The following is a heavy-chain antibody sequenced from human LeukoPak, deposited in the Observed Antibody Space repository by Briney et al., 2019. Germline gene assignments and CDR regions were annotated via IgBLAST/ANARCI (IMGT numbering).Heavy chain of an antibody. CDR2: IIPILGIA. Sequence: SVKVSCEASGGTFSSYAISWVRQAPGQGLEWMGRIIPILGIANYAQKFQGRVTITADKSTSTAYMELSSLRSEDTAVYYCARWMAGYCSGGSCPNWFDPWGQGTLVTVSS. CDR3: ARWMAGYCSGGSCPNWFDP. J-gene: IGHJ5*02. V-gene: IGHV1-69*04. CDR1: GGTFSSYA. D-gene: IGHD2-15*01.